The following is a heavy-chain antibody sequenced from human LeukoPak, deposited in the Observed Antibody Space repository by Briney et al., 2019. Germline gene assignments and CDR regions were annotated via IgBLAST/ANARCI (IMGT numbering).Heavy chain of an antibody. CDR3: ARGRKTAMIVRYNDY. CDR1: GGSFSGYY. J-gene: IGHJ4*02. V-gene: IGHV4-34*01. D-gene: IGHD3-22*01. CDR2: INHSGST. Sequence: SETLSLTCAVYGGSFSGYYWSWIRQPPGKGLEWIGEINHSGSTNYNPSLKSRVTISVDTSKKQFSLKLSSVTAADTAVYYCARGRKTAMIVRYNDYWGQGTLVTASS.